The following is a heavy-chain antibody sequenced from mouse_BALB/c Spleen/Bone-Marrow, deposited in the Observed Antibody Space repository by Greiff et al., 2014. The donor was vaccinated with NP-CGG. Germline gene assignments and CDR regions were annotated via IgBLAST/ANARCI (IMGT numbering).Heavy chain of an antibody. CDR1: GYTFTSYW. Sequence: QVQLQQPGAELVRPGASVKLSCKASGYTFTSYWINWVKQRPGQGLEWIGNIYPSNNYTNYNQKSKDKATLTVDKSSSTAYMQLSSPTSEDSAVYYCTGGNYPYYFDYWGQGTTLTVSS. V-gene: IGHV1-69*02. CDR2: IYPSNNYT. D-gene: IGHD2-1*01. J-gene: IGHJ2*01. CDR3: TGGNYPYYFDY.